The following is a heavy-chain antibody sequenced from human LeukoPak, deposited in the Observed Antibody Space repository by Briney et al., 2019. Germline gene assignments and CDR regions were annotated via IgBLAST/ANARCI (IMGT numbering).Heavy chain of an antibody. Sequence: PGGSLRLSCAAFGFTFSDYYMSWIRQAPGKGLEWVSYISSSDSTIYYADSVKGRFTISRDNAKNSLYLQMNSLRAEDTAVYYCASKGYCSGGSCYGNWYFDLWGRGTLVTVSS. CDR3: ASKGYCSGGSCYGNWYFDL. V-gene: IGHV3-11*01. J-gene: IGHJ2*01. CDR2: ISSSDSTI. CDR1: GFTFSDYY. D-gene: IGHD2-15*01.